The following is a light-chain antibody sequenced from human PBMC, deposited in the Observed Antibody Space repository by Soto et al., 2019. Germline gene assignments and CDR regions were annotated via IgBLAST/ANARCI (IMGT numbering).Light chain of an antibody. CDR1: SSDVGGYNH. CDR3: CSYAGSSIYVV. Sequence: QSVLTQPASVSGSPGQSITISCTGTSSDVGGYNHVSWYQQHPGKAPKLMIYEGSKRPSGVSNRFSGSKSGNTASLTISGLQAEDEADYYCCSYAGSSIYVVFGGGTQLTVL. V-gene: IGLV2-23*01. CDR2: EGS. J-gene: IGLJ2*01.